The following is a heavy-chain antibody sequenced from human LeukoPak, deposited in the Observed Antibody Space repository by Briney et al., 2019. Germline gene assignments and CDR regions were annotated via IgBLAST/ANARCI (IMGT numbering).Heavy chain of an antibody. CDR1: GGSFSGYY. CDR2: INHSGST. Sequence: PSETLSLTCAVYGGSFSGYYWSWIRQPPGKGLEWIGEINHSGSTNYNPSLKSRVTISVDTSKNQFSLKLSSVTAADTAVYYCARVDSPDYYDSSGYYYPYFDYWGQGTLVTVSS. CDR3: ARVDSPDYYDSSGYYYPYFDY. J-gene: IGHJ4*02. V-gene: IGHV4-34*01. D-gene: IGHD3-22*01.